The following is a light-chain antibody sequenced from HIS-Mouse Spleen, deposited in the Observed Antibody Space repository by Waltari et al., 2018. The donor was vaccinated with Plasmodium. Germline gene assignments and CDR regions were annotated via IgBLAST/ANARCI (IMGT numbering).Light chain of an antibody. Sequence: SYELTQPPSVSVSPGQTARIPCSGNALPTKHAYWYQQKSGQAHVLVIYEDSNRPSGIPERFSGSSSGTMATLTISGAQVEDEADYYCYSTDSSGNHRVFGGGTKLTVL. V-gene: IGLV3-10*01. CDR3: YSTDSSGNHRV. J-gene: IGLJ3*02. CDR1: ALPTKH. CDR2: EDS.